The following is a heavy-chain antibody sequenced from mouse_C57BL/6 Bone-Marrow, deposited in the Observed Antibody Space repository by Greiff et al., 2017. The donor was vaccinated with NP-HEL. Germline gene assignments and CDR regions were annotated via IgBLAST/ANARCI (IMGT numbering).Heavy chain of an antibody. V-gene: IGHV1-78*01. CDR2: IYPRDGST. CDR3: ANYGNDPFYYAMDY. CDR1: GYTFTDHT. J-gene: IGHJ4*01. Sequence: VKLVESDAELVKPGASVKISCKVSGYTFTDHTIHWMKQRPEQGLEWIGYIYPRDGSTKYNEKFKGKATLTADKSSSTAYMQLNSLTSEDSAVYFCANYGNDPFYYAMDYWGQGTSVTVSS. D-gene: IGHD2-2*01.